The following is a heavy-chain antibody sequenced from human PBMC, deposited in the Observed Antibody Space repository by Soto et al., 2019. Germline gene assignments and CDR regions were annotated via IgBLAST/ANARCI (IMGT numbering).Heavy chain of an antibody. V-gene: IGHV1-2*02. Sequence: QVQLVQSGAGVKKPGASVKLSCKASGFTFIGHYIHWLRQAPGQGLEWVGWINPNSGGGTVYAQKFQGRVTMTADTSTSITSMALTSLRGDDTAVYYCAGIRTGALDYWGPGALVTVSS. J-gene: IGHJ4*02. D-gene: IGHD7-27*01. CDR3: AGIRTGALDY. CDR1: GFTFIGHY. CDR2: INPNSGGGT.